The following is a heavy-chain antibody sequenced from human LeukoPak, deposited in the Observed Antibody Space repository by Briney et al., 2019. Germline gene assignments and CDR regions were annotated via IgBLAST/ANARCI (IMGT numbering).Heavy chain of an antibody. CDR3: AKATGNLGN. D-gene: IGHD1-1*01. CDR2: IRYDGSNL. V-gene: IGHV3-30*02. J-gene: IGHJ4*02. CDR1: GFTFSNYG. Sequence: GGSLRLSCAASGFTFSNYGMHWVRQAPGKGLEWVAFIRYDGSNLYYTDSVKGRFTISRDNSKNTLYLQMNSLTAEDMAIYYCAKATGNLGNWGQGTLVTVSS.